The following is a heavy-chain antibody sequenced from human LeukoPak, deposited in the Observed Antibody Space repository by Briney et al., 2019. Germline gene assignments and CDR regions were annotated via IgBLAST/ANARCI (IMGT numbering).Heavy chain of an antibody. Sequence: KSSETLSLTCSVSGDSISIYYWSWIRQPPGKGREWIGYIYNSGSTNYNPSLKSRVTISVDTSKNQFSLKLTSVTAADTAVYYCARDRELGYWGQGTLVTVSS. V-gene: IGHV4-59*01. CDR2: IYNSGST. D-gene: IGHD3-10*01. CDR1: GDSISIYY. CDR3: ARDRELGY. J-gene: IGHJ4*02.